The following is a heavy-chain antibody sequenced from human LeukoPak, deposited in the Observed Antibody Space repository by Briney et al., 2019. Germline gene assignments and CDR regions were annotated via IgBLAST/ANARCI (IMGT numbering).Heavy chain of an antibody. D-gene: IGHD3-22*01. J-gene: IGHJ4*02. CDR3: ARDLSTMIAQGHFDY. V-gene: IGHV3-30-3*01. CDR1: GFTFSSYA. Sequence: PGGSLRLSCAASGFTFSSYAMPWVRQAPGKGLEWVAVISYDGSNKYYADSVKGRFTISRDNSKNTLYLQMNSLRAEDTAVYYCARDLSTMIAQGHFDYWGQGTLVTVSS. CDR2: ISYDGSNK.